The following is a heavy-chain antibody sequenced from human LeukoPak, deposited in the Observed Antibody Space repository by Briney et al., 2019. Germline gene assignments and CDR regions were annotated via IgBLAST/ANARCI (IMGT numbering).Heavy chain of an antibody. CDR1: GGSISSYY. Sequence: PSETLSLTCTVSGGSISSYYWSWIRQPPGKGLEWIGYIYYSGSTNYNPSLKSRVTISVDTSKNQFSLKLSSVTAADTAVYYCARSRYDFWSGYLTFDYYYYGMDVWGQGTTVTVSS. D-gene: IGHD3-3*01. CDR2: IYYSGST. V-gene: IGHV4-59*01. CDR3: ARSRYDFWSGYLTFDYYYYGMDV. J-gene: IGHJ6*02.